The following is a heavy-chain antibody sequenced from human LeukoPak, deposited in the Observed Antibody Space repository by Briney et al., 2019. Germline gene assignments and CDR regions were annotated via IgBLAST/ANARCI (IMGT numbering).Heavy chain of an antibody. CDR1: GGSFSGYY. Sequence: SETLSLTCAVYGGSFSGYYWSWIRQPPGKGLEWIGEINHSGSTNYNPSLKSRVTISVDTSKNQFSLKLSSVTAADTAVYYCAKSKRGYSGGWYEYYFDYWGQGTLVTVSS. CDR2: INHSGST. CDR3: AKSKRGYSGGWYEYYFDY. J-gene: IGHJ4*02. D-gene: IGHD6-19*01. V-gene: IGHV4-34*01.